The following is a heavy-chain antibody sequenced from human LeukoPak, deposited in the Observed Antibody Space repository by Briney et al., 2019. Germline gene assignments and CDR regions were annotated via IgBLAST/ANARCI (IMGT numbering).Heavy chain of an antibody. CDR3: YCSGGSSNLDY. Sequence: PGGSLRLSCVASGFTFDDYAMHWVRQAPGKGLEWVSGISWNSGSIGYADSVKGRFTISRDNAKNSLDLQMNSLRAEDTAVYYCYCSGGSSNLDYWGQGTLVTVSS. D-gene: IGHD2-15*01. J-gene: IGHJ4*02. V-gene: IGHV3-9*01. CDR2: ISWNSGSI. CDR1: GFTFDDYA.